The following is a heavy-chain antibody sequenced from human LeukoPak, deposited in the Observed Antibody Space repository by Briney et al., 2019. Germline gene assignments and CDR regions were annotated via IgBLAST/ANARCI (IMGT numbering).Heavy chain of an antibody. J-gene: IGHJ6*02. V-gene: IGHV3-21*01. CDR2: ISSSSSYI. CDR1: GFTFSSYS. D-gene: IGHD2-15*01. CDR3: ARDVGDGMDV. Sequence: PGGSLRLSCAASGFTFSSYSMNWVRQAPGEGLEWVSYISSSSSYIYYADLVKGRSTISRDTGQNSLYLQMNRLRAEDTAVYYCARDVGDGMDVWGQGTTVTVSS.